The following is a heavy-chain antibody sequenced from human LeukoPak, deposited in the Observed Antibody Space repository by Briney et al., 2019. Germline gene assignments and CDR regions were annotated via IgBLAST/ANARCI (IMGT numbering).Heavy chain of an antibody. CDR3: AKEGFGNYYSAYFDY. D-gene: IGHD1-26*01. V-gene: IGHV3-30*04. J-gene: IGHJ4*02. CDR2: ISYDGSNK. Sequence: GRSLRLSCAASGFTFSSYAMHWVRQAPGKGLEWVAAISYDGSNKYSADSVKGRFTISRDNSKNTLYLQMNGLRAEDTAVYYCAKEGFGNYYSAYFDYWGQGTLVTVSS. CDR1: GFTFSSYA.